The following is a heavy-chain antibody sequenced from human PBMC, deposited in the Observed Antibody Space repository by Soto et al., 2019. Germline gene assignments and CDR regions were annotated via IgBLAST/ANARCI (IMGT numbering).Heavy chain of an antibody. CDR3: ARGWDFYSGYDGDAFDI. Sequence: SETLSLTCAVYGGSFSGYYWSWIRQPPGKGLEWIGEINHSGSTNYNPSLKSRVTISVDTSKNQFSLKLSSVTAADTAVYYCARGWDFYSGYDGDAFDIWGQGTMVTVSS. CDR1: GGSFSGYY. D-gene: IGHD5-12*01. J-gene: IGHJ3*02. V-gene: IGHV4-34*01. CDR2: INHSGST.